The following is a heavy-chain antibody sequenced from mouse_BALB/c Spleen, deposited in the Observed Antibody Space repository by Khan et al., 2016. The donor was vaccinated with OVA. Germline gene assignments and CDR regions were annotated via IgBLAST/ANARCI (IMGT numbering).Heavy chain of an antibody. J-gene: IGHJ3*01. CDR3: ARNYDYDEGLAY. D-gene: IGHD2-4*01. V-gene: IGHV2-2*02. Sequence: QVQLKQSGPGLVQPSQSLSITCTVSGSSLTTYGVHWVRQSPGKGLEWLGVIWSGGSTDYNAAFISRLSISKDSSKSQVFFKMNSLQVNDTAIYYCARNYDYDEGLAYGGQGTLVTVSA. CDR2: IWSGGST. CDR1: GSSLTTYG.